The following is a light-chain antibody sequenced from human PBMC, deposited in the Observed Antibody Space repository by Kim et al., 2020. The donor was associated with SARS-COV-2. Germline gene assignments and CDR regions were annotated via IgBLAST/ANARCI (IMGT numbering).Light chain of an antibody. CDR1: SGINVGTYR. Sequence: LTCTLRSGINVGTYRIYWYQQKPGSPPQYLLRYKSDSDKQQGAGVPSRFSGSKDASANAGILLISGLQSEDEADYYCMIWHSSAWVFGGGTKLTVL. V-gene: IGLV5-45*02. CDR3: MIWHSSAWV. CDR2: YKSDSDK. J-gene: IGLJ3*02.